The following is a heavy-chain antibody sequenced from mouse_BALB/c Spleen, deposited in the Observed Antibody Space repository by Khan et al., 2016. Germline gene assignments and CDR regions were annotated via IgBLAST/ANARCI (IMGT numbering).Heavy chain of an antibody. J-gene: IGHJ2*01. CDR3: ARVSTVFDY. Sequence: MQLQESGAELVRPGASVKLSCKASGHPFTTYWMNWVKQRPEQGLEWIGRIDPYDSETHYDQRFKDKAILTVDRSSSTAYMQLSSLTSEDSAVYYCARVSTVFDYWGQGTTLTVSS. CDR1: GHPFTTYW. CDR2: IDPYDSET. V-gene: IGHV1-52*01. D-gene: IGHD1-1*01.